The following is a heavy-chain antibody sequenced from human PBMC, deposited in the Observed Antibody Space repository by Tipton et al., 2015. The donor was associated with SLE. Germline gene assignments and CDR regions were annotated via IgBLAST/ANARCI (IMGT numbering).Heavy chain of an antibody. CDR2: IKQDGSEK. Sequence: SLRLSCAASGFTFSNYWMSWVRQAPGKGLEWVANIKQDGSEKYHVDSVKGRFTISRDNAKNSLYLQMNSLRAEDTAVYYCARMWGDAFDIWGQGTMVTVSS. V-gene: IGHV3-7*01. CDR3: ARMWGDAFDI. J-gene: IGHJ3*02. D-gene: IGHD3-16*01. CDR1: GFTFSNYW.